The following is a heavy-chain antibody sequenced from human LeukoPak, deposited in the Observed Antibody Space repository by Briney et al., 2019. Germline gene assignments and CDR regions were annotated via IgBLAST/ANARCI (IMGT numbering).Heavy chain of an antibody. Sequence: SSETLSLTCTVSGGSISGYYWSWIRQPPGKGLEWIGYFYYTGSTNNNPSLKSRVTISVGTSKNQFSLKLTSVTAADTAVYYCARSQDSSSWSALDYWGQGTLVTVSS. CDR3: ARSQDSSSWSALDY. CDR1: GGSISGYY. V-gene: IGHV4-59*01. CDR2: FYYTGST. D-gene: IGHD6-13*01. J-gene: IGHJ4*02.